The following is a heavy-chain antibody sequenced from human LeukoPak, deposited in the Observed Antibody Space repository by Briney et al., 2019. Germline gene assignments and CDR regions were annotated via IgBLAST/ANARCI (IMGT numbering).Heavy chain of an antibody. J-gene: IGHJ4*02. CDR3: AREPIDGDCQLDY. CDR2: DGRYK. CDR1: GFTFSSYN. Sequence: GRSLSLSCAASGFTFSSYNLHWVRQAPGKGLGWVAVDGRYKIYGDSVKGRFTISRDDSKSTMYLQMNSLRVEDTAVYYCAREPIDGDCQLDYWGQGTLVTVSS. V-gene: IGHV3-33*01. D-gene: IGHD2-21*01.